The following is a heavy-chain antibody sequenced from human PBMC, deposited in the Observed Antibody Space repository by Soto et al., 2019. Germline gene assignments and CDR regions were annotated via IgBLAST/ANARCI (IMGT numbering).Heavy chain of an antibody. Sequence: EVQVVESGGGLIQPGGSLRLSCEVSGFSVTANYMSWVRQAPEKGLEWVTVIYSGGSTYYVDSVKGRFSISREISKNTLYLKMNSLRAEDTTVYYCHGYGYWGQGTLVTVSS. CDR2: IYSGGST. CDR3: HGYGY. V-gene: IGHV3-53*01. CDR1: GFSVTANY. D-gene: IGHD5-12*01. J-gene: IGHJ4*02.